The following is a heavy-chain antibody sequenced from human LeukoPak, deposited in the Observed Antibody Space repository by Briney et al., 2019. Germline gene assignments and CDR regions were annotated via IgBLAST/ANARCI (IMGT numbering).Heavy chain of an antibody. D-gene: IGHD2-2*01. CDR3: AREGYCSSTSCRPSYYGMDV. V-gene: IGHV3-7*01. CDR1: GFSFRNYW. CDR2: IKQDGTET. Sequence: GGSLRLSCAASGFSFRNYWMSWVRQAPGKGLEWVASIKQDGTETYYVDSVKGRFTISRDNAKNSLYLQMNSLRAEDTAGYYCAREGYCSSTSCRPSYYGMDVWGQGTTVTVSS. J-gene: IGHJ6*02.